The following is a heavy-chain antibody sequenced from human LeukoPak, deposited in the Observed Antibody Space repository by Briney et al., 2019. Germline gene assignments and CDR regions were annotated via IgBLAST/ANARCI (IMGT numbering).Heavy chain of an antibody. CDR2: IKEDGSEK. CDR3: VRDRGYCSGGNCYTVLDY. CDR1: GFSFSSYY. Sequence: GGSLGLSCAASGFSFSSYYMTWVRQAPGKGLEWVAYIKEDGSEKNYVDSVKGRFTISRDNAKNSLYLQMNSLRAEDTAVYYCVRDRGYCSGGNCYTVLDYWGQGTLVTVSS. V-gene: IGHV3-7*01. J-gene: IGHJ4*02. D-gene: IGHD2-15*01.